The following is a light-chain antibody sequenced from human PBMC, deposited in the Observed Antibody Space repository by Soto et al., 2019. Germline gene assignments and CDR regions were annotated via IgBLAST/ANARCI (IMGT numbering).Light chain of an antibody. Sequence: QSALTQPPSASGSPGQSVTISCTGTSSDVGGYNYVSWYQQHPGQAPKLMIYEVSKRPSGVPDRFSGPTSGNTASLTVSGLQAEDEADYYCSSYAGSYTWVFGGGTKLTVL. CDR1: SSDVGGYNY. CDR2: EVS. CDR3: SSYAGSYTWV. V-gene: IGLV2-8*01. J-gene: IGLJ3*02.